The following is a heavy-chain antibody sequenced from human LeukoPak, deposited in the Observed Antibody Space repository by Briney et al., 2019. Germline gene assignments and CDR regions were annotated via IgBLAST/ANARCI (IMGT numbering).Heavy chain of an antibody. D-gene: IGHD6-13*01. CDR2: IIPILGIA. V-gene: IGHV1-69*04. J-gene: IGHJ4*02. CDR1: GGTFSSYA. Sequence: SVKVSCKASGGTFSSYAISWVRQAPGHGLEWMGRIIPILGIANYAQQFQGSVTITADKSPSTAYMEVSSLRSEDTAVYYCARDKGIIAAAGTTPFDYWGQGTLVTVSS. CDR3: ARDKGIIAAAGTTPFDY.